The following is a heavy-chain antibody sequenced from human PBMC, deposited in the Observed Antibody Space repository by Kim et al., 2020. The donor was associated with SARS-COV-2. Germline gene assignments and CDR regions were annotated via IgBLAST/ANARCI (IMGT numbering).Heavy chain of an antibody. J-gene: IGHJ6*02. CDR1: GGTFSSYA. D-gene: IGHD3-10*01. CDR2: IIPIFGTA. V-gene: IGHV1-69*13. CDR3: ARGLRFNGDYYYGMDV. Sequence: SVKVSCKASGGTFSSYAISWVRQAPGQGLEWMGGIIPIFGTANYAQKFQGRVTITADESTSTAYMELSSLRSEDTAVYYCARGLRFNGDYYYGMDVWGQGTTVTVSS.